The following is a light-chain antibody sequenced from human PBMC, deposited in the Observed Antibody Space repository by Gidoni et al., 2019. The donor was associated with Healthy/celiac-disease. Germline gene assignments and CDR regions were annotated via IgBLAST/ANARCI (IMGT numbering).Light chain of an antibody. CDR2: AAS. V-gene: IGKV1-39*01. CDR3: QQCYSTPLT. J-gene: IGKJ5*01. Sequence: DIHMTQSPSSHSASVGYRVTIPCRASQSMSSYLTWYQQKPGKAPKLLIYAASSLQTGVPSRFSGSGSGTDFTLTISSLQPEDFATYYCQQCYSTPLTFGQGTRLEIK. CDR1: QSMSSY.